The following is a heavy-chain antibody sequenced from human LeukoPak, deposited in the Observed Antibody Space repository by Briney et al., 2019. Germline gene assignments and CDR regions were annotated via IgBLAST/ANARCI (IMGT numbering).Heavy chain of an antibody. CDR2: IDYVGST. V-gene: IGHV4-31*03. J-gene: IGHJ6*04. D-gene: IGHD4-17*01. Sequence: PQTLSLTCTLSGDSLSSGGSCCGWVRQHPRTGREWLGYIDYVGSTYYNPSLKTRFTTSVTTAKNQCSLKLSSVTAADTAVYYCARASGDYYYGMDVWGKGTTVTVSS. CDR3: ARASGDYYYGMDV. CDR1: GDSLSSGGSC.